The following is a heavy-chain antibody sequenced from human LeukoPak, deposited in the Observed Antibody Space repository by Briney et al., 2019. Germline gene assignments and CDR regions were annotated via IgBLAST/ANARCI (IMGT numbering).Heavy chain of an antibody. CDR3: ARHGTVTTSADWFDP. CDR2: IYTSGST. D-gene: IGHD4-17*01. Sequence: PSETLSLTCTDSGGSISSYYWSWIRQPAGKGLEWIGRIYTSGSTNYNPSLKSRVSMSVDTSKNQFSLKLSSVTAADTAVYYCARHGTVTTSADWFDPWGQGTLVTVSS. CDR1: GGSISSYY. J-gene: IGHJ5*02. V-gene: IGHV4-4*07.